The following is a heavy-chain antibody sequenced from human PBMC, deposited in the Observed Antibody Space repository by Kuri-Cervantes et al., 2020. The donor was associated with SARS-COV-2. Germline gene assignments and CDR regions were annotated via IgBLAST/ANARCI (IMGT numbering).Heavy chain of an antibody. V-gene: IGHV3-30*03. J-gene: IGHJ4*02. CDR3: ATGRLGDHDF. D-gene: IGHD2-21*01. Sequence: GESLKISCAASGFNFSRTDMHWVRQAPGKGLEWVAVMSCDGKKRESLGSGKGRFTVSRDNSQNTLYLQMKTLRREDTAMYFCATGRLGDHDFWGQGTLVTVSS. CDR2: MSCDGKKR. CDR1: GFNFSRTD.